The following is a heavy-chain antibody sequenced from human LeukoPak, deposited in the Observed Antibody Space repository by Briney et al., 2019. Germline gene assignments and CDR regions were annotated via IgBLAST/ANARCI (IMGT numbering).Heavy chain of an antibody. Sequence: SVQVSCKASGYTFTSYGISWVRQAPGQGLEWMGGIIPIFGTANYAQKFQGRVTITTDESTSTAYMELSSLRSEDTAVYYCARDRRKEKVVPAAMHYWGQGTLVTVSS. CDR3: ARDRRKEKVVPAAMHY. J-gene: IGHJ4*02. D-gene: IGHD2-2*01. CDR2: IIPIFGTA. CDR1: GYTFTSYG. V-gene: IGHV1-69*05.